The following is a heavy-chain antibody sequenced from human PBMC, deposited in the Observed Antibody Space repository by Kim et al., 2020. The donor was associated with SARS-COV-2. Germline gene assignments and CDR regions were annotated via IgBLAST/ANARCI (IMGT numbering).Heavy chain of an antibody. CDR1: SGSISDYS. D-gene: IGHD6-13*01. J-gene: IGHJ4*02. V-gene: IGHV4-4*07. Sequence: SETLSLTCVASSGSISDYSWNWIRQPAGKGLEWIGRIYISESTDYNPALKSRVTMSIDTSKKQFSLKLSSVSAAGTAVYYFAGTGPRSNWSFVFWVQGTL. CDR2: IYISEST. CDR3: AGTGPRSNWSFVF.